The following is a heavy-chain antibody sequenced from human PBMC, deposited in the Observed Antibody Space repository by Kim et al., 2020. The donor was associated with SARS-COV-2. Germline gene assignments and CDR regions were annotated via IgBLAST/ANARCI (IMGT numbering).Heavy chain of an antibody. V-gene: IGHV3-74*01. CDR2: DSRYGSIT. Sequence: GGSLRLSCAASGFSSSSDWTNGFSQPSGNGHESGSRDSRYGSITNYADAEKGRFPITRDSAEQTLYLQRNSLSAEDKAVYYCARGMFRNGFDVWGQGTTVSVSS. D-gene: IGHD3-10*02. CDR3: ARGMFRNGFDV. CDR1: GFSSSSDW. J-gene: IGHJ6*02.